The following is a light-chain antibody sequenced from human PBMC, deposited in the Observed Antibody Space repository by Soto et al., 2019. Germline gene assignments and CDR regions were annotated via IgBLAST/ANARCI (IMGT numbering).Light chain of an antibody. Sequence: DIQMTQSPSSLSASVGDTVTISCRASRSIRAYLNWYQHKPGKAPNLLIYGATTLHSGVPWRFSGSGSGTDFSLTISSLQPEDFATYYCQQTFSVTPLTFGGGTKVEI. CDR2: GAT. J-gene: IGKJ4*01. CDR3: QQTFSVTPLT. CDR1: RSIRAY. V-gene: IGKV1-39*01.